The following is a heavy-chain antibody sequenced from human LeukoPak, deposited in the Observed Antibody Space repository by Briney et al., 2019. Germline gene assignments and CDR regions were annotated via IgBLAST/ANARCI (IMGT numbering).Heavy chain of an antibody. CDR3: ARGPSKRITMVQGAIGPPRPGMDV. D-gene: IGHD3-10*01. V-gene: IGHV4-34*01. Sequence: PSENLSFNCSVYGLSISGYHWGRIPPPPGKGLVGCGDVNHSGRTNYKPSLKSRITISVDTSKIQFSLKLSSVTAADMAVYYCARGPSKRITMVQGAIGPPRPGMDVGGKGTPVTVSS. J-gene: IGHJ6*04. CDR2: VNHSGRT. CDR1: GLSISGYH.